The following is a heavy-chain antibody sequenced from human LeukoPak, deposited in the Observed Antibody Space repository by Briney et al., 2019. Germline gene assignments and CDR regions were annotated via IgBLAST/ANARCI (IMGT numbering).Heavy chain of an antibody. CDR2: INPSGGST. CDR3: ARDRCSGGSCATGGYYYGMDV. V-gene: IGHV1-46*01. CDR1: GYTFTSYY. J-gene: IGHJ6*02. Sequence: ASVKVSCKASGYTFTSYYMHWVPQAPGQGLEWMGIINPSGGSTSYAQKFQGRVTMTRDTSTSTVYMELSSLRSEDTAVYYCARDRCSGGSCATGGYYYGMDVWGQGTTVTVSS. D-gene: IGHD2-15*01.